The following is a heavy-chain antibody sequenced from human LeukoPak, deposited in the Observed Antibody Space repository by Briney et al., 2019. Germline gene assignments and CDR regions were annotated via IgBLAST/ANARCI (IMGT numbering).Heavy chain of an antibody. CDR1: GYSISSGYY. D-gene: IGHD3-10*01. CDR3: ARDRDYYNSGTCKGELDY. Sequence: ASETLSLTCTVSGYSISSGYYWGWIRQPPGKGLEWIGSLYHSGSTFYNPSLESRVTISVDTSKNQFSLKLTSVTAADTAVYYCARDRDYYNSGTCKGELDYWGQGTLVTVSS. V-gene: IGHV4-38-2*02. CDR2: LYHSGST. J-gene: IGHJ4*02.